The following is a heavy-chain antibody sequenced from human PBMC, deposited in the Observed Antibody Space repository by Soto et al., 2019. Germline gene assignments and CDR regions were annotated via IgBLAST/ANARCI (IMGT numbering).Heavy chain of an antibody. Sequence: EVQQLESGGGRIQPGGSLGLSCAASGFTFSSYAMNWIRQVPGKGLQWVSGISGSGSSTYYSDSVRGRFTISRDNSRNTLYLQMSSLRVEDTALYYCAKGDRNQPAVVDYWGQGTLVTVSS. CDR2: ISGSGSST. V-gene: IGHV3-23*01. D-gene: IGHD2-2*01. CDR3: AKGDRNQPAVVDY. CDR1: GFTFSSYA. J-gene: IGHJ4*02.